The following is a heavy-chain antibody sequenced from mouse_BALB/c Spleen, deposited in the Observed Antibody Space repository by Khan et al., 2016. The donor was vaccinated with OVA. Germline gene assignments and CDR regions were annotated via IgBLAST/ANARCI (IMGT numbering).Heavy chain of an antibody. CDR3: AREASSWDCSFPY. CDR2: INPYNAGT. V-gene: IGHV1S136*01. CDR1: GYTFTNYV. Sequence: EVELVESGPEPVEPGASVKMSCKASGYTFTNYVMHWVKHKSGQGLEWIGYINPYNAGTRYTEKFKGKATLTSDISSTTAYMELSSLTSVDSAVYYCAREASSWDCSFPYWGQGTLVTVSA. D-gene: IGHD4-1*01. J-gene: IGHJ3*01.